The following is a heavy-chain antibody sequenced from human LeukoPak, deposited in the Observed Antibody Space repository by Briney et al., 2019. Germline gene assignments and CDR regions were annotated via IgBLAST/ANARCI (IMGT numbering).Heavy chain of an antibody. D-gene: IGHD3-3*01. CDR2: IYYSGST. J-gene: IGHJ6*03. CDR1: GGSISSGDYY. Sequence: SQTLSLTCTVSGGSISSGDYYWSWIRQPPGKGLEWIGYIYYSGSTYYNPSLKSRVTISVDTSKNQFSLKLSSVTAADTAVYYCARQGNYDFWSGYFPNYYYYYMDVWGKGTTVTVPS. CDR3: ARQGNYDFWSGYFPNYYYYYMDV. V-gene: IGHV4-30-4*08.